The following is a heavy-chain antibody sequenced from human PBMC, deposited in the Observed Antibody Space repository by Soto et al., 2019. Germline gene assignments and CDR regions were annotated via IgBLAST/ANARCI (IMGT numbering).Heavy chain of an antibody. V-gene: IGHV1-8*01. Sequence: ASVKVSCKASGYTFTSYDINWVRQATGQGLEWMGWMNPNSGNTSYAQKFQGRVTMTTNNSISKAYMELSSLRSEDTAVYYCAWGYCSGGSCYSPRYNWLAPWGQGTLVTVSS. D-gene: IGHD2-15*01. CDR3: AWGYCSGGSCYSPRYNWLAP. CDR2: MNPNSGNT. CDR1: GYTFTSYD. J-gene: IGHJ5*02.